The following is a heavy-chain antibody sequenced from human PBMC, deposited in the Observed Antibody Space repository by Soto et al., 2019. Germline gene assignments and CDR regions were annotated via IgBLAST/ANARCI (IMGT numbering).Heavy chain of an antibody. CDR2: LYYTGRT. Sequence: SETLSLTCTISGGSISSGTYYWGWIRQPPGKGLEWIGSLYYTGRTYYSPSLKSRVTISVDTSKNHFSLNLTSVTAADTAVYYCARRLARGVIGWFDPWGQGTLVTVS. CDR3: ARRLARGVIGWFDP. V-gene: IGHV4-39*02. CDR1: GGSISSGTYY. J-gene: IGHJ5*02. D-gene: IGHD3-10*01.